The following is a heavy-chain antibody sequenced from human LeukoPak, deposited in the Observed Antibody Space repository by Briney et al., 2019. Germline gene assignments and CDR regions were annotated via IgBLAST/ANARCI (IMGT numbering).Heavy chain of an antibody. CDR2: IYYSGSI. CDR3: ARTMSSSHTVYGMDV. V-gene: IGHV4-59*04. Sequence: SETLSLTCTVSGGSISSYYWSWIRQPPGKGLEWIGYIYYSGSIYYNPSPKSRVTMSVDTSKNQFSLKLSSVTAVDTAVYYCARTMSSSHTVYGMDVWGQGTTVTVSS. J-gene: IGHJ6*02. CDR1: GGSISSYY. D-gene: IGHD1-14*01.